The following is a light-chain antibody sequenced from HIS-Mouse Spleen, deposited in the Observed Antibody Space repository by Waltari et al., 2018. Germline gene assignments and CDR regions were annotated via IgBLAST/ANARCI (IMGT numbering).Light chain of an antibody. Sequence: EIVLTQSPGTLSLSPGERATLSCRASQRVSSSYLACYQQKPGQAPRLPIYGASSRATGIPDRFSGTRAVTDFTLTISRLEPEDFAVYYCQQYGSSWTFGQGPKVEIK. CDR1: QRVSSSY. V-gene: IGKV3-20*01. CDR3: QQYGSSWT. J-gene: IGKJ1*01. CDR2: GAS.